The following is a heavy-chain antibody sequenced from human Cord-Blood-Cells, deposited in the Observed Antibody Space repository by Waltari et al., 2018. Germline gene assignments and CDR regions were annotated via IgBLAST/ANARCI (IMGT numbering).Heavy chain of an antibody. CDR1: GYTFTGYY. V-gene: IGHV1-2*04. CDR3: AINSVAGTDADYYYGMDV. Sequence: QVQLVQSGAEVKKPGASVKVSCKASGYTFTGYYMPWVRQATGQGLEWMGWINPNSGGTNYAQKFQGWVTMTRDTSISTAYMELSRLRSDDTAVYYCAINSVAGTDADYYYGMDVWGQGTTVTVSS. J-gene: IGHJ6*02. CDR2: INPNSGGT. D-gene: IGHD6-19*01.